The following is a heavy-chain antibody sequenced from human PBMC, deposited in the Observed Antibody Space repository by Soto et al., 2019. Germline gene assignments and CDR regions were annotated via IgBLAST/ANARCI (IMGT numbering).Heavy chain of an antibody. CDR2: ISYDGSNK. V-gene: IGHV3-30-3*01. Sequence: QVQVVESGGGVVQPGRSLRLSCAASGFTFSSYAMHWVRQAPGKGLEWVAVISYDGSNKYYADSVKGRFTISRDNSKNTLYLQTNSLRAEDTAVYYCARDGDEGAFDIWGQGTMVTVSS. J-gene: IGHJ3*02. CDR3: ARDGDEGAFDI. CDR1: GFTFSSYA.